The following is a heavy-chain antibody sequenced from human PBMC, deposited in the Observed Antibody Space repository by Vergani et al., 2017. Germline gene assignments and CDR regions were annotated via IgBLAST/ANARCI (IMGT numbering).Heavy chain of an antibody. CDR3: ARVGQWLPAPPYPYYFDY. D-gene: IGHD6-19*01. CDR2: LYYSGGT. V-gene: IGHV4-61*08. J-gene: IGHJ4*02. CDR1: GGSISSGDYY. Sequence: QVQLQESGPGLVKPSQTLSLTCTVSGGSISSGDYYWSWIRQPPGKGLEWIGYLYYSGGTNYNPSLKSRVTISVDTSKNQFSLKLRSVTAADTAVYYCARVGQWLPAPPYPYYFDYWGQGTLVTVSS.